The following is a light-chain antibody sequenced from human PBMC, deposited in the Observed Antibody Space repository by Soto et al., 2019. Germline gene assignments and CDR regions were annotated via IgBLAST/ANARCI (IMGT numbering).Light chain of an antibody. CDR2: GAS. CDR3: QQYGDSPPWT. CDR1: QSVSSSY. V-gene: IGKV3-20*01. Sequence: EIVLTQSPGTLSLSPGERATLTCRASQSVSSSYLAWYQQKPGQAPRLLISGASSRATGIPDRFSGSGSGTDFTLTISRLEPEDFAVYYCQQYGDSPPWTFGQGTRLEIK. J-gene: IGKJ5*01.